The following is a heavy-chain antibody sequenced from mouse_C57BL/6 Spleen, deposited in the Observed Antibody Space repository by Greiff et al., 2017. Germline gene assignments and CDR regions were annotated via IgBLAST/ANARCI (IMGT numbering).Heavy chain of an antibody. Sequence: EVKLQQSGPELVKPGASVKISCKASGYTFTDYYMNWVKQSHGKSLEWIGDINPNNGGTSYNQKFKGKATLTVEKSSSTAYMELRSLTSEDSAVYYCARYGPYWYFDVWGTGTTVTVSS. CDR2: INPNNGGT. D-gene: IGHD1-1*02. CDR1: GYTFTDYY. CDR3: ARYGPYWYFDV. J-gene: IGHJ1*03. V-gene: IGHV1-26*01.